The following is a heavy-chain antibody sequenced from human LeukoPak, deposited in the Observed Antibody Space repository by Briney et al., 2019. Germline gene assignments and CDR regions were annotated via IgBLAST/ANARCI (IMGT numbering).Heavy chain of an antibody. CDR3: AKEGHDSSGYYYGCDY. Sequence: PGGSLRLSCAASGFTFSSSGMIWVRQAPGKVLEWLAVISYDGSNKYYADSVKGRFTISRDNSKNTLYLQMNSLRAEDTAVYYCAKEGHDSSGYYYGCDYWGQGTLVTVSS. D-gene: IGHD3-22*01. CDR1: GFTFSSSG. J-gene: IGHJ4*02. V-gene: IGHV3-30*18. CDR2: ISYDGSNK.